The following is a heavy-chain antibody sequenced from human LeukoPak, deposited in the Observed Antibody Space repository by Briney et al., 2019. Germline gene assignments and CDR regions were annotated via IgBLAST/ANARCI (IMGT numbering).Heavy chain of an antibody. CDR3: ARGPASGSNFVWFDP. V-gene: IGHV4-34*01. Sequence: NPSETLSLTCAVYGGSLSNYYWSWIRQPPGKGLEWIGEINHGGSTKYNPSLKSRVTISVDMSKNQFSLELSSVTAADTAVYYCARGPASGSNFVWFDPWGQGTLVTVSS. J-gene: IGHJ5*02. CDR1: GGSLSNYY. D-gene: IGHD3-10*01. CDR2: INHGGST.